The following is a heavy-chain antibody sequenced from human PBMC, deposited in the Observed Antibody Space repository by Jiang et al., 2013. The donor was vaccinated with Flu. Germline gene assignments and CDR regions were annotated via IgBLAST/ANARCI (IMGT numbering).Heavy chain of an antibody. V-gene: IGHV4-39*01. J-gene: IGHJ4*02. D-gene: IGHD6-19*01. CDR1: GGSISSSSYY. CDR3: ARRAKAVAGNFDY. CDR2: IYYSGST. Sequence: VKPSETLSLTCTVSGGSISSSSYYWGWIRQPPGKGLEWIGSIYYSGSTYYNPSLKSRVTISVDTSKNQFSLKLSSVTAADTAVYYCARRAKAVAGNFDYWGQGTLVTVSS.